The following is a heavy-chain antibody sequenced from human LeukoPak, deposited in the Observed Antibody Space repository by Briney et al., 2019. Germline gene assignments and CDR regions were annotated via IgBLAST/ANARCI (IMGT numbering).Heavy chain of an antibody. J-gene: IGHJ3*02. CDR2: ITRGSITI. CDR3: ARECLMVGVYAAFDI. D-gene: IGHD1-26*01. V-gene: IGHV3-48*02. Sequence: PSRTLTLTCVTSLFTLSSYRLNCVRHAPRNGLEWLSYITRGSITIYSADSLKSRFTTSRDNVKNSLYLPMNSLRDEDTAAYYCARECLMVGVYAAFDIWGRGTMATVSS. CDR1: LFTLSSYR.